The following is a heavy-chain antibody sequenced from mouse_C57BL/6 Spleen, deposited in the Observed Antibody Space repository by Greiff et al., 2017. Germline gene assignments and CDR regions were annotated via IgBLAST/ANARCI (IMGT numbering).Heavy chain of an antibody. Sequence: QVQLQQPGAELVRPGSSVKLSCKASGYTFTSYWMDWVKQRPGQGLEWIGNIYPSDSETHYNQKFKDKATLTVDKSSSTAYMQLSSLTSEDSAVYYCARYEYYAMDYWGQGTSVTVSS. V-gene: IGHV1-61*01. CDR1: GYTFTSYW. CDR2: IYPSDSET. J-gene: IGHJ4*01. D-gene: IGHD2-3*01. CDR3: ARYEYYAMDY.